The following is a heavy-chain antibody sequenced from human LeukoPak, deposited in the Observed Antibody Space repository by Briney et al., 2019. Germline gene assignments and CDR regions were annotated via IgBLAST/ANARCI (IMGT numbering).Heavy chain of an antibody. V-gene: IGHV3-30*02. Sequence: GGSLRLSCAASGFSFSGYGMHWVRQAPGKGLEWVAFIRYDGSNEYYADSVKGRFTISRDKSKNTLSLQMNSLKTEDTAVYYCTSLRITIFGVVIPPWGQGTLVTVSS. J-gene: IGHJ5*02. CDR1: GFSFSGYG. CDR3: TSLRITIFGVVIPP. CDR2: IRYDGSNE. D-gene: IGHD3-3*01.